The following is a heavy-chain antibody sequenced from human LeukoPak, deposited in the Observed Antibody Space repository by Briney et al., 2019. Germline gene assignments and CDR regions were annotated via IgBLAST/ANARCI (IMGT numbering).Heavy chain of an antibody. D-gene: IGHD3-22*01. CDR1: GGSISSSSYY. V-gene: IGHV3-53*01. J-gene: IGHJ4*02. Sequence: LSLTCTVSGGSISSSSYYWGWIRQAPGKGLEWVSVIYIGGSTSYADSVKGRFTISRDNSKNTVYLQMNSLRAEDTAVYYCARSSSAYYYEFDYWGQGTLVTVSS. CDR3: ARSSSAYYYEFDY. CDR2: IYIGGST.